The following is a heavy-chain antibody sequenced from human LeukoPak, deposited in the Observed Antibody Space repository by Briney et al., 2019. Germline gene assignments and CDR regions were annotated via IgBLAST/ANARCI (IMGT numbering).Heavy chain of an antibody. Sequence: GGSMRLPCAASGFTFSSYAMSWVRQAPGKGLEWVSAISGSGGSTYYADSVKGRFTISRDNSKNTLYLQMNSLRAEDTAVYYCAKDLVRGVVATANDYWGQGTLVTVSS. CDR1: GFTFSSYA. V-gene: IGHV3-23*01. CDR2: ISGSGGST. J-gene: IGHJ4*02. CDR3: AKDLVRGVVATANDY. D-gene: IGHD3-10*01.